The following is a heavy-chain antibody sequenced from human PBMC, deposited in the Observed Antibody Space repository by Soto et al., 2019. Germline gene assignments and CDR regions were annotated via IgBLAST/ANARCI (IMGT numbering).Heavy chain of an antibody. CDR1: GGIFSTYA. V-gene: IGHV1-69*01. CDR3: ARDRDDYGSGNYYNRIDF. Sequence: QVQLVQSGAEVKKPGSSVKVSCKASGGIFSTYAISWLRQAPGQGLEWMGGIIPIFGTPNYAQRFQGRVTITAAESTSTAYMELSRLRSADTAVYYCARDRDDYGSGNYYNRIDFWGQGTLVTVSS. D-gene: IGHD3-10*01. CDR2: IIPIFGTP. J-gene: IGHJ4*02.